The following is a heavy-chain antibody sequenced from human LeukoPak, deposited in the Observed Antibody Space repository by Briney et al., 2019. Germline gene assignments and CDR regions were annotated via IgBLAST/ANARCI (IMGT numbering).Heavy chain of an antibody. D-gene: IGHD5-18*01. Sequence: ASVKGSCKVSGYTLTELSMHWVRQAPGKGLEWMGGFDPEDGETIYAQKFQGRVTMTEDTSTDTAYMELSSLRSEDTAVYYCATGNSYGPWYYGMDVWGQGPTVTVSS. CDR3: ATGNSYGPWYYGMDV. CDR1: GYTLTELS. CDR2: FDPEDGET. V-gene: IGHV1-24*01. J-gene: IGHJ6*02.